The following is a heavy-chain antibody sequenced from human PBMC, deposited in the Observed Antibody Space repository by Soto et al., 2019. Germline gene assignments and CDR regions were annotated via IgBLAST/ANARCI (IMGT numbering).Heavy chain of an antibody. J-gene: IGHJ4*02. CDR2: ISYEGSNK. CDR1: GFTFSSYG. CDR3: AKEVDRAMIIWDD. D-gene: IGHD5-18*01. Sequence: QVQLVESGGGVVQPGRSLRLSCAASGFTFSSYGMHWVRQAPGKGLEWVAVISYEGSNKFYADSVKGRFTISRDNSKNTLYLQMNSLRAEDTAVYYCAKEVDRAMIIWDDWGQGTLVTVSS. V-gene: IGHV3-30*18.